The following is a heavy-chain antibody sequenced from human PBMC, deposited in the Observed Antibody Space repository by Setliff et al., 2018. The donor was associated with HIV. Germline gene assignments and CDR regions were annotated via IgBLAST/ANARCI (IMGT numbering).Heavy chain of an antibody. Sequence: PGGSLRLSCTASGFTFGDYDMSWVRQAPGKGLEWVALISYDGSNKYYADSVKGRFTISRDNSKNTLYLQMNSLRAEDTAVYYCARVHLTTNAVYGVVSNWFDPWGQGALVTVS. CDR2: ISYDGSNK. D-gene: IGHD3-3*01. CDR3: ARVHLTTNAVYGVVSNWFDP. CDR1: GFTFGDYD. V-gene: IGHV3-30*04. J-gene: IGHJ5*02.